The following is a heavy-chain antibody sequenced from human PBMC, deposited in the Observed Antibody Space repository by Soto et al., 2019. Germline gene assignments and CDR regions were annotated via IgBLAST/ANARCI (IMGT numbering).Heavy chain of an antibody. J-gene: IGHJ4*02. D-gene: IGHD2-21*02. CDR2: ISANNGNT. CDR1: GYTFTSFG. V-gene: IGHV1-18*04. Sequence: QVQLVQSGAEVRKPGASVKVSCKASGYTFTSFGISWVRQAPGHGLEWMGWISANNGNTKYAEKVQDRVTMTTDTSTSTAYMELRSLRSDDTGVYFCRRDWRFDGGGYCIENWGQGTLVTVSS. CDR3: RRDWRFDGGGYCIEN.